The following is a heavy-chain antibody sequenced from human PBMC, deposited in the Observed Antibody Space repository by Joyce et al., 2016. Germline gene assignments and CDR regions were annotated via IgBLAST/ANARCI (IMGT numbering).Heavy chain of an antibody. J-gene: IGHJ5*01. Sequence: EVQLLESGGGLVQPGGSLRLSCVAFGFTFSNYAMSWVRQAPGKGLEWVSVSSGSGGTTYYADSVKGRFTISRDNSKDTVWLQMDGLRAEDTAVYYCAKGNGWYAHGGWFDSWGQGTLVTVSS. CDR1: GFTFSNYA. CDR2: SSGSGGTT. V-gene: IGHV3-23*01. D-gene: IGHD6-19*01. CDR3: AKGNGWYAHGGWFDS.